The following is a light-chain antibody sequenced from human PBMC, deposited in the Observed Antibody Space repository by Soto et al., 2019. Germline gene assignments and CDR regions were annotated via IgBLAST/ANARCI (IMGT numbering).Light chain of an antibody. CDR3: QHYNSYSEA. J-gene: IGKJ1*01. CDR1: QSISTW. CDR2: QAS. Sequence: DIQMTQSPSTLSTSVGDRVTITCRASQSISTWLAWYQHKPGKAPKLLIYQASSLEGGVPSRFSGSGSGTEFTLTISSLQPDDFATYYCQHYNSYSEAFGQGTKVDIK. V-gene: IGKV1-5*03.